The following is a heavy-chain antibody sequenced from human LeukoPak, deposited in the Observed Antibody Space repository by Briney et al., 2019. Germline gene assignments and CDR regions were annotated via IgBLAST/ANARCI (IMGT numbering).Heavy chain of an antibody. Sequence: GGSLRLSCAASGFTFSTFAMHWVRLSPGKGLEWVSSITGSGPYILYADSVKRRFTISRDNSKNTLYLQMNSLRAEDTAVYYCAKDIGDHGVFDLWGRGTLVTVSS. CDR3: AKDIGDHGVFDL. J-gene: IGHJ2*01. V-gene: IGHV3-21*01. D-gene: IGHD4-17*01. CDR2: ITGSGPYI. CDR1: GFTFSTFA.